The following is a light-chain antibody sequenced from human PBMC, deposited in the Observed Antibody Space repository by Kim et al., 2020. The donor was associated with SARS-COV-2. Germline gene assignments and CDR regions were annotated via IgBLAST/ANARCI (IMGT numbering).Light chain of an antibody. CDR2: YDS. CDR1: KIGSKS. J-gene: IGLJ7*01. Sequence: SYELTQPPSVSVAPGKTARITCGGNKIGSKSVHWYQQKPGQAPVLVIYYDSDRPSGIPERFSGSNSGNTATLTISRVEAGDEADYYCQVWDSSSDHAVFG. V-gene: IGLV3-21*04. CDR3: QVWDSSSDHAV.